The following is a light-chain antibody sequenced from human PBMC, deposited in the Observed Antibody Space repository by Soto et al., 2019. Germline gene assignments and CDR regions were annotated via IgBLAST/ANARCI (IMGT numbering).Light chain of an antibody. J-gene: IGKJ1*01. CDR3: QHYNDYSRV. CDR1: QSVDSW. CDR2: KAS. Sequence: DIQMTQSPSTLSASIGDRVTITCRASQSVDSWLAWYQQQPGKAPKLLIYKASSLQTGVPSRFSGSGSGTEFTLTISSLQPDDFAVYYCQHYNDYSRVLGQGTKVEIK. V-gene: IGKV1-5*03.